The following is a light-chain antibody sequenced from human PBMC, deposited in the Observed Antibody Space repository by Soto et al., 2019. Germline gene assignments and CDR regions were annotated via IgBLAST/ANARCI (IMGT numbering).Light chain of an antibody. Sequence: SYELTQPPSVSVAPGQTARITCGGNNIGDKSVHWYQQKPGQAPVLVVYDGTDRASGIPERFSDSNSGNTATLTISGVEAGDEADYYCQVWDDTSDHVVFGGGTKLTVL. J-gene: IGLJ2*01. V-gene: IGLV3-21*02. CDR2: DGT. CDR1: NIGDKS. CDR3: QVWDDTSDHVV.